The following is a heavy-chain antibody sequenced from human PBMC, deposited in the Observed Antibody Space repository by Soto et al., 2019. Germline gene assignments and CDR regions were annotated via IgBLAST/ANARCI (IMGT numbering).Heavy chain of an antibody. J-gene: IGHJ4*02. CDR1: GYTFTSYG. V-gene: IGHV1-18*01. CDR2: ISAYNGNT. D-gene: IGHD2-15*01. CDR3: ARRVKDIVGRWYFDY. Sequence: QVQLVQSGAAVKKPGASVKVSCKASGYTFTSYGISWVRQAPGQGLEWMGWISAYNGNTNYAQKLQGRVTLPTDTSTSTAYMERRSLRSDDTAVYYCARRVKDIVGRWYFDYWGQGTLVTVSS.